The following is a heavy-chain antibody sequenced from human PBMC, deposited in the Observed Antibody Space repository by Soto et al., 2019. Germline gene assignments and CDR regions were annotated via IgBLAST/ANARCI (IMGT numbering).Heavy chain of an antibody. CDR2: INHSGST. Sequence: SETLSLTCAVYGGSFSGYYWSWIRQPPGKGLEWIGEINHSGSTNYNPSLKSRVTISVDTSKNQFSLKLSSVTAADTAVYYCARSPYYYDSSGYPYYFDYWGQGTLVTVSS. V-gene: IGHV4-34*01. CDR3: ARSPYYYDSSGYPYYFDY. CDR1: GGSFSGYY. J-gene: IGHJ4*02. D-gene: IGHD3-22*01.